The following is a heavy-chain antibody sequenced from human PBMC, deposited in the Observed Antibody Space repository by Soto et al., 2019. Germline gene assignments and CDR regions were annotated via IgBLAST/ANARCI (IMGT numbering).Heavy chain of an antibody. CDR1: GFTFSDSW. V-gene: IGHV3-7*01. J-gene: IGHJ5*02. Sequence: GGSLRLSCTASGFTFSDSWMTWVRQAPGKGLEWVARIKPDESEKKYADSVKGRFSISRDNAKNSMYLQMDSLRGEDTAMYYCVRGGSNYASWGQGTLVTVSS. CDR3: VRGGSNYAS. CDR2: IKPDESEK. D-gene: IGHD4-4*01.